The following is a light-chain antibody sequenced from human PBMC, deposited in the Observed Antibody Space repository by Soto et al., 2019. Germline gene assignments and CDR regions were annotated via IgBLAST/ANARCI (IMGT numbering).Light chain of an antibody. CDR3: SSYTSSSTLGV. CDR1: SSDVGGYNY. Sequence: QSALTQPASVSGSPGQSITISCTGTSSDVGGYNYVSWYQQHAGKAPKLMIYDVSNRPSGVSNRFSGSKSDNTASLTISGLQAEDEADYYCSSYTSSSTLGVFGGGTKLTDL. J-gene: IGLJ2*01. V-gene: IGLV2-14*01. CDR2: DVS.